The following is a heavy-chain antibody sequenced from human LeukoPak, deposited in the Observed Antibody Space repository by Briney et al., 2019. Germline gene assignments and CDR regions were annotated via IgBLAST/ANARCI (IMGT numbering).Heavy chain of an antibody. Sequence: SETLSLTCTVSGGSISSYYWSWIRQPPGKGLEWIGYIYYSGSTNYKPSLKSRVTISLDTSKNRFSLKLSSVTAADTAVYYCATSVLPVDYFDYWGQGTLVTVSS. CDR1: GGSISSYY. V-gene: IGHV4-59*01. CDR2: IYYSGST. D-gene: IGHD2-2*01. CDR3: ATSVLPVDYFDY. J-gene: IGHJ4*02.